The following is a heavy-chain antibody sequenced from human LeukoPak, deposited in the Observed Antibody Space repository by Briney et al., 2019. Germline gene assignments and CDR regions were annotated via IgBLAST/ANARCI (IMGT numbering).Heavy chain of an antibody. CDR3: ARDYYGSGSR. Sequence: GASVKVSCKASGYTFTSYGISWVRQAPGQGLEWMGRIIPILGIANYAQKFQGRVTITADKSTSTAYMELSSLRSEDTAVYYCARDYYGSGSRWGQGTLVTVSS. J-gene: IGHJ4*02. CDR2: IIPILGIA. D-gene: IGHD3-10*01. CDR1: GYTFTSYG. V-gene: IGHV1-69*04.